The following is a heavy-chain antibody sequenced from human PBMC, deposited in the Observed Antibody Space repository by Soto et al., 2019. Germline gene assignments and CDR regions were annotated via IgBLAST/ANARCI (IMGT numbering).Heavy chain of an antibody. V-gene: IGHV4-4*02. CDR1: GGSISSSNW. CDR3: ESHLDSFGELSWGLRH. D-gene: IGHD3-10*01. Sequence: PSETLSLTCAVSGGSISSSNWWSWVRQPPGKGLECIGEIYHSGSTNYNPSLKSRVTISVDKSKNQFSLKLSSVTAADTAVYYCESHLDSFGELSWGLRHWGQGTLVTVSS. CDR2: IYHSGST. J-gene: IGHJ4*02.